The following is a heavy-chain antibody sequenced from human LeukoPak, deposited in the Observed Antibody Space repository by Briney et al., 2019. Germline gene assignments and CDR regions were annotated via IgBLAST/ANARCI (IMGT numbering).Heavy chain of an antibody. CDR1: GYTFTSYG. Sequence: ASVKVSCKASGYTFTSYGISWVRQAPGQGLEWMGGIIPIFGTANYAQKFQGRVTITADESTSTAYMELSSLRSEDTAVYYCAREGGESYYYYMDVWGKGTTVTVSS. CDR2: IIPIFGTA. V-gene: IGHV1-69*13. CDR3: AREGGESYYYYMDV. D-gene: IGHD3-10*01. J-gene: IGHJ6*03.